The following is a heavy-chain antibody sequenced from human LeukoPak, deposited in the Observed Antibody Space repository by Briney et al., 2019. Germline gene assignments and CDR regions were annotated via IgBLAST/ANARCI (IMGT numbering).Heavy chain of an antibody. V-gene: IGHV4-39*01. D-gene: IGHD3-9*01. CDR1: GASISNTRHY. Sequence: ASETLSLTCTVSGASISNTRHYWGWIRQPPGKGLEWIASTYHTGRSYYSPSLKTRVSLSMDNANNQFSLKLTSVTAADTALYYCVRQDHDILTALQDSWGQGILVTVSS. CDR3: VRQDHDILTALQDS. J-gene: IGHJ4*02. CDR2: TYHTGRS.